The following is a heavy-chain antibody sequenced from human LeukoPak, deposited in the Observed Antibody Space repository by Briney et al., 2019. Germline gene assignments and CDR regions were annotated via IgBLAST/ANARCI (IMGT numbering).Heavy chain of an antibody. Sequence: ASVKVSCKVSGYTLTELSMHWVRQAPGKGLEWMGGFDPEDGETIYAQKFQGRVTMTEDTSTDTAYMELSSLRAEDTAVYYCARHSIAVARFDPWGQGTLVTVSS. J-gene: IGHJ5*02. V-gene: IGHV1-24*01. D-gene: IGHD6-19*01. CDR3: ARHSIAVARFDP. CDR1: GYTLTELS. CDR2: FDPEDGET.